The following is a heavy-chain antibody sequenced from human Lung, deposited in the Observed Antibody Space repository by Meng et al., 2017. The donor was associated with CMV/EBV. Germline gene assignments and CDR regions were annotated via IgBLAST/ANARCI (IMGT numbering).Heavy chain of an antibody. CDR3: ATHDFLRGHWYFDL. V-gene: IGHV1-69*05. J-gene: IGHJ2*01. CDR1: GDTLSNYA. CDR2: IIPIFGTT. Sequence: ASGDTLSNYAISWVRRAPGQGLEWMGGIIPIFGTTNSAQKFQGRVTITTDESRSTAYMELSSLTSEDTAVYYCATHDFLRGHWYFDLWGRGTLVTVSS. D-gene: IGHD3/OR15-3a*01.